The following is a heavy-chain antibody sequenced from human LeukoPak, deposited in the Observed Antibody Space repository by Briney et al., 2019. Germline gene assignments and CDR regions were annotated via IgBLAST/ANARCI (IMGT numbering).Heavy chain of an antibody. Sequence: QTGGSLRLSCAASGFTLSSYSMHWVRQAPGKGLEYVSAISANGDSTYYANSVEGRFIIPRDNSKNTLYLQMGSLRAEDMAVYYCARVVDTGYFDFWGQGTLVTVSS. V-gene: IGHV3-64*01. J-gene: IGHJ4*02. D-gene: IGHD1-26*01. CDR2: ISANGDST. CDR1: GFTLSSYS. CDR3: ARVVDTGYFDF.